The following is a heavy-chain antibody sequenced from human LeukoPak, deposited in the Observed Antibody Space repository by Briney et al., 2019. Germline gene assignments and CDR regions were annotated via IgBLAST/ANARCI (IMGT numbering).Heavy chain of an antibody. V-gene: IGHV3-23*01. CDR1: GFTFSSYA. CDR3: AKVKAVTTVRYYFDY. Sequence: GGSLRLSCAASGFTFSSYAMSWVRQAPGKGLEWVSAISGSDGSTYYADSVKGRFTISRDNSKNTLYLQMNSLRAEDTAVYYCAKVKAVTTVRYYFDYWGQGTLVTVSS. J-gene: IGHJ4*02. CDR2: ISGSDGST. D-gene: IGHD4-17*01.